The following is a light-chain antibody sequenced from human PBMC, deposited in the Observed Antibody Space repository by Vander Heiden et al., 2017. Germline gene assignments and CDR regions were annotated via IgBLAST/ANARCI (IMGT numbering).Light chain of an antibody. Sequence: DIQMTQSPSSLSASVGDRVTITCQASQDISNYLNWYQQKPGKAPKLLIYDASNLETGVPSRFSGSASGTDFTFTISILHPEDIATYYCQQYDNLPLNFGGGTKVEIK. J-gene: IGKJ4*01. V-gene: IGKV1-33*01. CDR3: QQYDNLPLN. CDR1: QDISNY. CDR2: DAS.